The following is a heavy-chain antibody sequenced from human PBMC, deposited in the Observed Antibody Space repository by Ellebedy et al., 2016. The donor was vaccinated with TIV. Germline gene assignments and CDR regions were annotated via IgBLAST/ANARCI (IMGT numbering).Heavy chain of an antibody. CDR2: ISHSGTT. CDR3: ARGKYRLYGWFDP. V-gene: IGHV4-59*12. J-gene: IGHJ5*02. Sequence: SETLSLXXTVSGGSISAYDWSWIRQPPGEGLEWIGYISHSGTTNYNPSLKSRVTISEDTSKNQFSLKLSSVTAADTAVYYCARGKYRLYGWFDPWGQGTLVTVSS. CDR1: GGSISAYD. D-gene: IGHD3-16*02.